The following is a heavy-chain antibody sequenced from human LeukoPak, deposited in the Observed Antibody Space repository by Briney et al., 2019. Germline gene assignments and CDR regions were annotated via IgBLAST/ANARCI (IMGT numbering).Heavy chain of an antibody. J-gene: IGHJ6*02. D-gene: IGHD3-16*02. CDR1: GFTFSSYA. CDR2: IRSKAYGGTT. Sequence: GGSLRLSCAASGFTFSSYAMTWVRQAPGKGLEWVGFIRSKAYGGTTEYAASVKGRFTISRDDSKSIAYLQMNSLKTEDTAVYYCTRAQSWSYLPNYYYYGMDVWGQGTTVTVSS. CDR3: TRAQSWSYLPNYYYYGMDV. V-gene: IGHV3-49*04.